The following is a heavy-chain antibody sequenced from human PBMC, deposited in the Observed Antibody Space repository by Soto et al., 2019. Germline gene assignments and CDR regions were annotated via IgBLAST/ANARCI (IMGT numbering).Heavy chain of an antibody. CDR1: GGSISSYY. Sequence: ASESLSLTCTVAGGSISSYYWSWIRQPPGKGLGWIGYIYYSGSTNYNPSLKSRVTISVDTSKNQFSLKLSSVTAADTAVYYCAREGSSAHHDYYYSEMYVCCQHNTVTVS. J-gene: IGHJ6*02. D-gene: IGHD2-2*01. CDR2: IYYSGST. CDR3: AREGSSAHHDYYYSEMYV. V-gene: IGHV4-59*01.